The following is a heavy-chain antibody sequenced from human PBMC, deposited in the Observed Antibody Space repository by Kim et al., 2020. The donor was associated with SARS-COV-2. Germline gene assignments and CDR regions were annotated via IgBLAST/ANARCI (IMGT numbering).Heavy chain of an antibody. V-gene: IGHV7-4-1*02. Sequence: TLAQGFTGRFGFSLDTSDSTAYLQISSLKAEDTAVYYCAREEYSGSPFDYWGQGTLVTVSS. J-gene: IGHJ4*02. D-gene: IGHD5-12*01. CDR3: AREEYSGSPFDY.